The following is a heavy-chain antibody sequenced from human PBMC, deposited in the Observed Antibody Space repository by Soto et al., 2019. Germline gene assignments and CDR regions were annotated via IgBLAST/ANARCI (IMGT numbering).Heavy chain of an antibody. D-gene: IGHD5-18*01. Sequence: GASVKVSCKASGYTFTSYGISWVRQAPGQGLEWMGWISAYNGSTNYAQKLQGRVTMTTDTSTSTAYMELRSLRSDDTAVYYCANTAMATYFDYWGQGTLVTVSS. CDR2: ISAYNGST. CDR1: GYTFTSYG. J-gene: IGHJ4*02. V-gene: IGHV1-18*01. CDR3: ANTAMATYFDY.